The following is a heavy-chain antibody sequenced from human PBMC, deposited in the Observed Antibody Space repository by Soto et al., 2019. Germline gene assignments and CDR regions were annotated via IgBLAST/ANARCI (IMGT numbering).Heavy chain of an antibody. D-gene: IGHD1-26*01. V-gene: IGHV4-59*08. J-gene: IGHJ5*02. Sequence: PSETLSLTCTVSGGSISSYYWSWIRQPPGKGLEWIGYIYYSGSTNYNPSLKSRVTISVDTSKNQFSLKLNSMTAADTAVYYCATQEVGGSYVYTFDPWGQGTLVTVS. CDR2: IYYSGST. CDR1: GGSISSYY. CDR3: ATQEVGGSYVYTFDP.